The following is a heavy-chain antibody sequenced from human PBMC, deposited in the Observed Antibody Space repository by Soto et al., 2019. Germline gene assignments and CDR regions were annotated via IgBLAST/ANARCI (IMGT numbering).Heavy chain of an antibody. CDR3: ARDGRYSGYDFRPGYGMDV. V-gene: IGHV1-3*01. J-gene: IGHJ6*02. CDR2: INAANGDT. Sequence: ASVKVSCKASGYTFTSYGIHWVRQAPGQRLEWMGWINAANGDTKYSPKFQGRVTITRDTSASTAYMELSSLRSDDTAVYYCARDGRYSGYDFRPGYGMDVWGQGTTVTVSS. CDR1: GYTFTSYG. D-gene: IGHD5-12*01.